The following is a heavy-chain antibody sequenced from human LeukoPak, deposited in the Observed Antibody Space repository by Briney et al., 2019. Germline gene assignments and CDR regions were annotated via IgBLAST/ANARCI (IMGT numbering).Heavy chain of an antibody. J-gene: IGHJ4*02. CDR3: AKGRAEGDYFDY. CDR2: ISYDGSSK. D-gene: IGHD3-16*01. V-gene: IGHV3-30*18. Sequence: GGSLRLSCAASGFTFSSYGMHWVRQAPGKGLKWVAIISYDGSSKFYADSVKGRFTISRDNSKNTLYLQMNSLRAEDTSVYYCAKGRAEGDYFDYWGQGTLVTASS. CDR1: GFTFSSYG.